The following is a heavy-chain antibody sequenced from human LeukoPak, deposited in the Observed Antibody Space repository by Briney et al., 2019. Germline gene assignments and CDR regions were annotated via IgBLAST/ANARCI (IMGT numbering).Heavy chain of an antibody. CDR3: ARDRIAAV. CDR2: INPNSGGT. Sequence: ASVKVSCKASGYTFTGYYMYWVRQAPGQGLEWMGWINPNSGGTKYARKFQGRVTMTRDTSISTAYMELSGLRSDDTAVYYCARDRIAAVWGQGTLVSVSS. D-gene: IGHD6-13*01. CDR1: GYTFTGYY. J-gene: IGHJ4*02. V-gene: IGHV1-2*02.